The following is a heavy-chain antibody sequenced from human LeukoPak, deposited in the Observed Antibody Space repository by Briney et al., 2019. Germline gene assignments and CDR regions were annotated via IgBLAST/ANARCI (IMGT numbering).Heavy chain of an antibody. J-gene: IGHJ5*02. CDR1: GFTFSRYS. CDR3: AREETAVVFDP. D-gene: IGHD4-23*01. V-gene: IGHV3-21*01. Sequence: PGGSLRLSCAASGFTFSRYSMNWVRQAPEKGLEWVSSISSSSSYIYYADSVKGRFTISRDNAKNSPYLQMNSLRAEDTAVYYCAREETAVVFDPWGQGTLVTVSS. CDR2: ISSSSSYI.